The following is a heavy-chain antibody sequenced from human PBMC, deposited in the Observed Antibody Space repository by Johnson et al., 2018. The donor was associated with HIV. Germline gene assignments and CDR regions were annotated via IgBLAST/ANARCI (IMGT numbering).Heavy chain of an antibody. CDR3: APENGRNAFDI. CDR1: GFAFSSYA. V-gene: IGHV3-30*04. D-gene: IGHD1-14*01. CDR2: ISYDGRDA. J-gene: IGHJ3*02. Sequence: QVLLVESGGGLVKPGGSLRLSCTASGFAFSSYALHWVRQAPGKGLEWVAVISYDGRDAYYADSVKGRFTISRDNSNNTLSLHMSSLRAEDTAVYYCAPENGRNAFDIWGQGTMVAVSS.